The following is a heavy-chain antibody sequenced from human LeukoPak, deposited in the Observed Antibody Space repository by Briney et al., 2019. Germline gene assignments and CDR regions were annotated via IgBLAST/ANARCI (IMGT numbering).Heavy chain of an antibody. CDR3: ARPRQMTTVTSFDY. J-gene: IGHJ4*02. V-gene: IGHV3-7*03. CDR2: IKQDGSEK. D-gene: IGHD4-17*01. Sequence: TGRSLRLSCAASGFSFSNYWMSWVRQAPGKGLEWVANIKQDGSEKYYVDSVKGRFTISSDNAKNSLYLQMNNLRAEDTAVYYCARPRQMTTVTSFDYWGQGTLVTVSS. CDR1: GFSFSNYW.